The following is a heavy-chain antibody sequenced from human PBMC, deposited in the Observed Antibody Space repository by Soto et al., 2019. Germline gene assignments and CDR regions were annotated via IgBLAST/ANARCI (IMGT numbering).Heavy chain of an antibody. D-gene: IGHD2-8*01. CDR1: GGTFSSYA. Sequence: GASVKVSCKASGGTFSSYAISWVRQAPGQGLEWMGGIIPIFGTANYAQKFQGRVTITADESTSTAYMELSSLRSEDTAVYYCARDRIVLMVYAGNWFDPWGQGTLVTVSS. J-gene: IGHJ5*02. V-gene: IGHV1-69*13. CDR2: IIPIFGTA. CDR3: ARDRIVLMVYAGNWFDP.